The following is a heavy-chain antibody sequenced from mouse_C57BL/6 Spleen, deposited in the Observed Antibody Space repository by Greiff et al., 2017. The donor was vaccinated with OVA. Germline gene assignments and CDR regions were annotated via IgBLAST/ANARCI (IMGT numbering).Heavy chain of an antibody. D-gene: IGHD1-1*01. CDR1: GYTFTDYE. Sequence: VQLQQSGPELVKPGASVTLSCKASGYTFTDYEMHWVKKTPVHGLEWIGAIDPETGGTAYNQKFKGKSILTADKSSITAYMELRSLTSEDSAVYYCTRNYYGSSPYAMDYWGQGTSVTVSS. J-gene: IGHJ4*01. V-gene: IGHV1-15*01. CDR2: IDPETGGT. CDR3: TRNYYGSSPYAMDY.